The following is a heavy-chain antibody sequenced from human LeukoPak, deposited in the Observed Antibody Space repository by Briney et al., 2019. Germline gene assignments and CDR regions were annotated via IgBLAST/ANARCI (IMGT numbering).Heavy chain of an antibody. D-gene: IGHD3-3*02. Sequence: PGGSLRLSCAASGFSFSSYAMHWVRQAPGKGLEWVALISYDGSNKYYADSVKGRCTISRDNSKNTLDLQMNSLRPEDTAVYYCAKSETSFYFFDYWGQGTLVTLSS. CDR2: ISYDGSNK. V-gene: IGHV3-30*18. CDR3: AKSETSFYFFDY. J-gene: IGHJ4*02. CDR1: GFSFSSYA.